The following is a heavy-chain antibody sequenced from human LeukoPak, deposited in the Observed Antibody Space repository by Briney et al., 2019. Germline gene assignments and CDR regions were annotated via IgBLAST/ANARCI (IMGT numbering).Heavy chain of an antibody. J-gene: IGHJ4*02. CDR2: ISGSGGST. V-gene: IGHV3-23*01. Sequence: GGSLRLSCAASGFTFSSYAMSWVRQAPGKGLEWVSAISGSGGSTYYADSVKGRFTISRDNSKNTPYLQMNSLRAEDTAVYYCAKDPHSIVVVPAARVDYWGQGTLVTVSS. D-gene: IGHD2-2*01. CDR3: AKDPHSIVVVPAARVDY. CDR1: GFTFSSYA.